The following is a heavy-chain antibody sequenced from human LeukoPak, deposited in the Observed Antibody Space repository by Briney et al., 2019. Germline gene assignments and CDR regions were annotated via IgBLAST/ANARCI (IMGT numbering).Heavy chain of an antibody. J-gene: IGHJ6*03. CDR2: INPNSGGT. CDR1: GYTFTGYY. D-gene: IGHD3-3*01. V-gene: IGHV1-2*02. CDR3: ARAAASDQYYDFWSGYYTDDYYYMDV. Sequence: ASVKVSCKASGYTFTGYYMHWVRQAPGQGLEWMGWINPNSGGTNYAQKFQGRVTMTRDTSISTAYMELSRLRSDNTAVYYCARAAASDQYYDFWSGYYTDDYYYMDVWGKGTTVTVSS.